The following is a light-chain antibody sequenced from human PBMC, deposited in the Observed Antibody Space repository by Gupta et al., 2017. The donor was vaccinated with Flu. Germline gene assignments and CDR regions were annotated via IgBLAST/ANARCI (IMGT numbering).Light chain of an antibody. CDR2: GAS. CDR1: QSVGSS. CDR3: QQYNKWPRT. V-gene: IGKV3-15*01. J-gene: IGKJ1*01. Sequence: GERGTLSCRASQSVGSSLAWYQQKPGQAPRLLIYGASTRATGIPARFSGGGSGTEFTLTISSLQSEDFAVYYCQQYNKWPRTFGQGTTVEIK.